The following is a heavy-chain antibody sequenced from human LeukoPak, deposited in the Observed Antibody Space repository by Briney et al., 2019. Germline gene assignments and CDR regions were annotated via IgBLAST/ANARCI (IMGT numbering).Heavy chain of an antibody. Sequence: GGSLRLSCAASGFNFNDYAMHWVRQAPGKGLEWVSAISGSGGTTYYADSVRGRFTVSRDNSKNTLYLQMNNLRAEDTAIYYCANDARYTYGYFFDYWGQGTLVTVSS. J-gene: IGHJ4*02. CDR1: GFNFNDYA. CDR3: ANDARYTYGYFFDY. CDR2: ISGSGGTT. V-gene: IGHV3-23*01. D-gene: IGHD3-16*02.